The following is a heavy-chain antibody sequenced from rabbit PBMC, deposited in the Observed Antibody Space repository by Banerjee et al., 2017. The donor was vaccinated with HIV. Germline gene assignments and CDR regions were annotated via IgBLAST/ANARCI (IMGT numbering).Heavy chain of an antibody. D-gene: IGHD4-1*01. V-gene: IGHV1S45*01. CDR3: ARDLAGVIGWNFNL. CDR1: GFSLSSYD. J-gene: IGHJ4*01. Sequence: QEQLVESGGGLVQPEGSLTLTCTASGFSLSSYDMCWVRQAPGKGLEWIACINTSSGNTVYATWAKGRFTISKTSWTTVTLQMTSLTAADTATYFCARDLAGVIGWNFNLWGPGTLVTVS. CDR2: INTSSGNT.